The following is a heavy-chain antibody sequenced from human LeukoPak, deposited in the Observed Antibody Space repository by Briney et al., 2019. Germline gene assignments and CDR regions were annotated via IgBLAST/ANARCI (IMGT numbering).Heavy chain of an antibody. CDR3: ATEGTLEVVVPAAKYY. D-gene: IGHD2-2*01. Sequence: PGGSLRLSCAASGFTFSSYSMNWVRQAPGKGLEWVSSISSSSYIYYADSVKGRFTISRDNAKNSLYLQMNSLRAEDTAVYYCATEGTLEVVVPAAKYYWGQGTLVTVSS. CDR2: ISSSSYI. J-gene: IGHJ4*02. CDR1: GFTFSSYS. V-gene: IGHV3-21*01.